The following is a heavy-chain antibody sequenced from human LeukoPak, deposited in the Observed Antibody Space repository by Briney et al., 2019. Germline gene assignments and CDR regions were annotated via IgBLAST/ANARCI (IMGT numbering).Heavy chain of an antibody. V-gene: IGHV3-23*01. Sequence: GGSLRLSCALSGSTFSSYAMSWVRQAPGEGLEWVSAISGSGGSTYYADSVKGRFTISRDNSKNTLYLQMNSLRAEDTAVYYCAKETSGSFDYWGQGTLVTVSS. CDR3: AKETSGSFDY. CDR1: GSTFSSYA. CDR2: ISGSGGST. J-gene: IGHJ4*02. D-gene: IGHD1-26*01.